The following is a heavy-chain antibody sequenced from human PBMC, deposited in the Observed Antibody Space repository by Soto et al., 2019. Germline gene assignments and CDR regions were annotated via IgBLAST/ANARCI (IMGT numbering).Heavy chain of an antibody. Sequence: ASEXLSLTCTISGTSSSHYYWTWIRQPPGGGLEWIGYAFYDGDADYNPSLEARVTMSVDASKNLVSLNLKSVTAADTARYYCARGSGWLDYWGPGSLVTVSS. D-gene: IGHD6-19*01. CDR2: AFYDGDA. CDR1: GTSSSHYY. J-gene: IGHJ4*02. V-gene: IGHV4-59*01. CDR3: ARGSGWLDY.